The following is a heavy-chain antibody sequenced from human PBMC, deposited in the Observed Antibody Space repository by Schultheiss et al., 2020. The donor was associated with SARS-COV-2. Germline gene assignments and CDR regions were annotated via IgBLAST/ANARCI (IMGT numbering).Heavy chain of an antibody. CDR2: ISYDGSNK. CDR3: ARDGQVDDSYGMDV. Sequence: GGSLRLSCAASGFTFSSYAMHWVRQAPGKGLEWVAVISYDGSNKYYADSVKGRFTISRDNSKNTLYLQMNSLRAEDTAVYYCARDGQVDDSYGMDVWGQGTTVTVSS. V-gene: IGHV3-30*04. J-gene: IGHJ6*02. D-gene: IGHD3-3*01. CDR1: GFTFSSYA.